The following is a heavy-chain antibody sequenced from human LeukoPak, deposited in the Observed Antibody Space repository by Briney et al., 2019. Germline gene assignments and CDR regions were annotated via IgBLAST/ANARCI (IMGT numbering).Heavy chain of an antibody. V-gene: IGHV4-59*01. CDR1: GGSISSYY. D-gene: IGHD3-3*01. Sequence: SETLSLTCTVSGGSISSYYWSWIRQPPGKGLVWIGYIYYGGSTNYNPSLKSRVTISVDTSKNQFSRKLSSVTAADTAVYYCARSTRFLEWSNLAYYYMDVWGKGTTVTVSS. CDR2: IYYGGST. CDR3: ARSTRFLEWSNLAYYYMDV. J-gene: IGHJ6*03.